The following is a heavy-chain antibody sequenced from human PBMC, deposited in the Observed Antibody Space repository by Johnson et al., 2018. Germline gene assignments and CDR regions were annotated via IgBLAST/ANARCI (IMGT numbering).Heavy chain of an antibody. V-gene: IGHV3-33*06. CDR2: IWKDGNHK. CDR1: GFMFSSYG. D-gene: IGHD3-10*01. Sequence: QVQLVESGGGVVQPGRSLRLSCAASGFMFSSYGMHWVRQAPGKGLEWVAVIWKDGNHKFYADSVKGRFTISRDNSKNTMHLQMNSLRAEDTAVYYCAKDQISMDRGVGPLHIWGQGTRVIVSS. J-gene: IGHJ3*02. CDR3: AKDQISMDRGVGPLHI.